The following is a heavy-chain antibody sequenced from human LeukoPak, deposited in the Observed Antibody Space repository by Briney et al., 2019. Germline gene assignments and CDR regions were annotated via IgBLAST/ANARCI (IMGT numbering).Heavy chain of an antibody. J-gene: IGHJ2*01. CDR2: INSDGSST. Sequence: GGSLRLSCAASGFTFSSYWMHWVRQAPGKGLVWVSRINSDGSSTSYADSVKGRFTISRDNAKNTLYLQMNSLRAEDTAVYYCARARRLRYFDWLYRYWYFDLWGRGTLVTVSS. V-gene: IGHV3-74*01. CDR3: ARARRLRYFDWLYRYWYFDL. CDR1: GFTFSSYW. D-gene: IGHD3-9*01.